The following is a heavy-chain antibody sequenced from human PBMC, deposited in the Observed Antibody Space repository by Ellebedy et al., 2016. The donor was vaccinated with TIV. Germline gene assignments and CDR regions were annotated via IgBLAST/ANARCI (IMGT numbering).Heavy chain of an antibody. CDR1: DGSISSYH. D-gene: IGHD1-26*01. CDR3: ARALGTTILFYFDC. CDR2: ICYSGTT. J-gene: IGHJ4*02. V-gene: IGHV4-59*01. Sequence: MPSETLSLTCTISDGSISSYHWSWTRQSPGKGLEWFGSICYSGTTHYNPFLKSRVTTSIDMSKTQFSLKLNSATAADTAVYYCARALGTTILFYFDCWGQGTLVTGSS.